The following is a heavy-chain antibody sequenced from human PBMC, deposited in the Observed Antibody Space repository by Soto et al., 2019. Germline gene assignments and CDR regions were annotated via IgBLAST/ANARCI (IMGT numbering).Heavy chain of an antibody. D-gene: IGHD6-19*01. CDR3: ARNLAVAAHYYYYGMDV. CDR1: GYTFTSYG. V-gene: IGHV1-18*04. Sequence: GASVKVSCKASGYTFTSYGISWVRQAPGQGLEWMGWISAYNGNTNYAQKLQGRVTMTTDTSTSTAYMELRSLRSDDTAVYYCARNLAVAAHYYYYGMDVWGQGTTVTVSS. CDR2: ISAYNGNT. J-gene: IGHJ6*02.